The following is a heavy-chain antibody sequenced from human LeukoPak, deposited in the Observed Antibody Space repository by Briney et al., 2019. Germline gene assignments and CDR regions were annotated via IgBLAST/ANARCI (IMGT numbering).Heavy chain of an antibody. Sequence: EASVKVSCKASGYNFIVYYIHWLRQAPGHGLEWMGWIDPRTGDTHYAQQFRGRFSLTRDTSSSTAYMDLSRLTSDDTAIYFCAKDWEMRYWQGGFDSWGQGTLLTVSS. CDR3: AKDWEMRYWQGGFDS. CDR1: GYNFIVYY. V-gene: IGHV1-2*02. J-gene: IGHJ4*02. CDR2: IDPRTGDT. D-gene: IGHD2-15*01.